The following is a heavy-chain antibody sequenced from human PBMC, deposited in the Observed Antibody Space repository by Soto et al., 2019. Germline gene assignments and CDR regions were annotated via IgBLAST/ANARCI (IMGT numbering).Heavy chain of an antibody. CDR1: GFTFSSYA. CDR3: ARAGCDGGSCYTLVGLRYGMDV. D-gene: IGHD2-15*01. CDR2: ISYDGSNK. J-gene: IGHJ6*02. Sequence: QVQLVESGGGVVQPGRSLRLSCAASGFTFSSYAMHWVRQAPGKGLEWVAVISYDGSNKYYADSVKGRFTISRHTSKNTPYLQMNSLTAEDTAVYYCARAGCDGGSCYTLVGLRYGMDVWGQGTTVTVSS. V-gene: IGHV3-30-3*01.